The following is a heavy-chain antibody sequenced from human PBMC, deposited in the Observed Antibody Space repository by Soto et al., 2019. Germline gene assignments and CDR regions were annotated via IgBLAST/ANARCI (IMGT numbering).Heavy chain of an antibody. CDR2: IYHSGST. CDR3: ASKADDYGGYWSWFDP. Sequence: SETLSLTCAVSGGSISSSNWWSWVRQPPGKGLEWIGEIYHSGSTNYNPSLKSRVTISVDKSKNQFSLKLSSVTAADTAVYYCASKADDYGGYWSWFDPWGQGTLVTVSS. CDR1: GGSISSSNW. V-gene: IGHV4-4*02. J-gene: IGHJ5*02. D-gene: IGHD4-17*01.